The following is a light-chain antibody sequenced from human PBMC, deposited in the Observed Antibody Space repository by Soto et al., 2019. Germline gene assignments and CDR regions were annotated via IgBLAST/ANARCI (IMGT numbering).Light chain of an antibody. Sequence: EIVLTQSPATLSLSPGERATLSCRASQSVSSYLAWYQQKPGEAPRLLIYGASNSASGIPARFSGSASGTDFTLTISRLEPEDFAVYYCQQRSNWPSWTFGQGTKVEIK. CDR2: GAS. CDR3: QQRSNWPSWT. J-gene: IGKJ1*01. CDR1: QSVSSY. V-gene: IGKV3-11*01.